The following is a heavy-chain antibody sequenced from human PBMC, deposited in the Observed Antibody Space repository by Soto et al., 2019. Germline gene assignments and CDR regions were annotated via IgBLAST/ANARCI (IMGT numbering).Heavy chain of an antibody. J-gene: IGHJ4*02. CDR1: GYTFTSYA. CDR2: INAGNGNT. CDR3: ARGLGLYSFDY. D-gene: IGHD1-26*01. Sequence: QVQLVQSGAEVKKPGASVKVSCKASGYTFTSYAMHWVRQAPGQRLEWMGWINAGNGNTKYSQKFQGRVTITRDTSASTAYMERSSLRSEDTAVYYCARGLGLYSFDYWGQGTLVTVSS. V-gene: IGHV1-3*01.